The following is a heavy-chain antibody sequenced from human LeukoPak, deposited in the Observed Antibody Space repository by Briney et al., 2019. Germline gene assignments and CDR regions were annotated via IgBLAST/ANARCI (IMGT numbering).Heavy chain of an antibody. CDR3: ARQEHFWSGFDI. J-gene: IGHJ3*02. V-gene: IGHV3-23*01. CDR1: GFTFSSYA. Sequence: GGSLRLSCAASGFTFSSYAMSWVRQAPGKGLEWVSAISGSGGSTYYADSVKGRFTISRDNSKNTLYLQMNSLRAEDTAVYYCARQEHFWSGFDIWGQGTMVTVSS. CDR2: ISGSGGST. D-gene: IGHD3-3*02.